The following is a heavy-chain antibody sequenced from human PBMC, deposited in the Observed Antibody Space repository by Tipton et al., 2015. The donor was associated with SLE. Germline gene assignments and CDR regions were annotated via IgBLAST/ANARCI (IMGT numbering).Heavy chain of an antibody. CDR1: GGSISSSSYY. J-gene: IGHJ4*02. CDR3: ARNLDN. V-gene: IGHV4-61*01. Sequence: TLSLTCTVSGGSISSSSYYWSWIRQPPGKGLEWIAYIYYSGSTNYNPSLKSRVTMSADRSKNQFFLKVNSVTAADTAVYYCARNLDNWGQGTLVTVSS. CDR2: IYYSGST.